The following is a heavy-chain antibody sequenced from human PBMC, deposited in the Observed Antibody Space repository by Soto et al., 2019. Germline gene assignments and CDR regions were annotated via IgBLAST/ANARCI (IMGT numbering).Heavy chain of an antibody. V-gene: IGHV1-2*02. J-gene: IGHJ4*02. Sequence: SVNVALKAPGHYLSCYYRYCRRQAPGHGLEWMGWINLNSGGTNYAQKFQGRVTMTRDTSITTGYMDLRGLTSDDTAVYYCASAPPYYGISGYLEVWGVGPLVTGSS. CDR1: GHYLSCYY. CDR3: ASAPPYYGISGYLEV. D-gene: IGHD3-22*01. CDR2: INLNSGGT.